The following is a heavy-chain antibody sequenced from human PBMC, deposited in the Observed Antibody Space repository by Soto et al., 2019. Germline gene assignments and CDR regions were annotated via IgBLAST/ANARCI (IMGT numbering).Heavy chain of an antibody. CDR2: ISWKSASI. CDR1: GFSFGDYG. J-gene: IGHJ6*02. D-gene: IGHD2-15*01. CDR3: AKSRGGTANGLDV. V-gene: IGHV3-9*01. Sequence: EVQLVESGGDLVQPGRSLRLSCAASGFSFGDYGMHWVRQVPGKGLGWVSGISWKSASIGYADSVKGRFTIPRDNAKNLLYQQRNSLSAEDTALYHCAKSRGGTANGLDVWGQGTTVTVSS.